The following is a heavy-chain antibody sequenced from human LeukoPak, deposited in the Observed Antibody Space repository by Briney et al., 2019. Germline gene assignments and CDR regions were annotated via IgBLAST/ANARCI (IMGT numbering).Heavy chain of an antibody. CDR1: GDSVSSNSAA. V-gene: IGHV6-1*01. CDR2: TYYRSKWYN. J-gene: IGHJ6*04. D-gene: IGHD3-10*01. Sequence: SQTLSLTCAISGDSVSSNSAAWNWIRQSPSRGLEWLGRTYYRSKWYNDYAVSVKSRITINPDTSKNQFSLQLNSVTPEDTAVYYCARNYGSGSSVYYYGMDVWGKGTTVTVSS. CDR3: ARNYGSGSSVYYYGMDV.